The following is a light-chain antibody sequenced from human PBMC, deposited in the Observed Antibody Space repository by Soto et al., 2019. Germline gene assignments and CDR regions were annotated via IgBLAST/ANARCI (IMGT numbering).Light chain of an antibody. CDR2: GVT. V-gene: IGLV2-14*01. J-gene: IGLJ2*01. CDR1: SSDIGAYNY. Sequence: QSALTQAASVSGSPGQSITISCTGTSSDIGAYNYVSWYQQHPGKAPKLMIYGVTNRPSGVSNRFSGSKSGNTASLTISGLQAEDEADYYCSSYTTSSTLGFGGGTKVTVL. CDR3: SSYTTSSTLG.